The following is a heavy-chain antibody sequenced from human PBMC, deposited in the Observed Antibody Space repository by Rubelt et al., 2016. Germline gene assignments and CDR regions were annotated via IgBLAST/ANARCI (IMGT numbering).Heavy chain of an antibody. CDR2: ISAYNGNT. CDR1: GYTFTSYG. D-gene: IGHD2-21*01. Sequence: QVQLVQSGAEVKKPGASVKVSCKASGYTFTSYGISWVQQAPGQGLELIGWISAYNGNTNYAQKLPGRVTMTTDTSTSTAYMELRRRRSDDTAVYYCASEVMAISDYWGQGTLVTVSS. J-gene: IGHJ4*02. CDR3: ASEVMAISDY. V-gene: IGHV1-18*01.